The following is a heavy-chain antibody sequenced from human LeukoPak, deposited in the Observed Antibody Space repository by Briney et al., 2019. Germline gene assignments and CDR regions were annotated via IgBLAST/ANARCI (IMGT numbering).Heavy chain of an antibody. CDR1: GFTFSSYS. J-gene: IGHJ4*02. Sequence: GGSLRLSCAASGFTFSSYSMNWVRQAPGKGLEWVSSISSSSSYIYYADSVKGRFTISRDNAKNSLHLQMNSLRAEDTAVYYCARVADCGGDCFFDYWGQGTLVTVSS. CDR2: ISSSSSYI. V-gene: IGHV3-21*01. CDR3: ARVADCGGDCFFDY. D-gene: IGHD2-21*02.